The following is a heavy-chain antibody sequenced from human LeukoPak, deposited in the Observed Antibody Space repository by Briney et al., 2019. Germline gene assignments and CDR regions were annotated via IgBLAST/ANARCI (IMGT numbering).Heavy chain of an antibody. J-gene: IGHJ6*03. Sequence: VASVKVSCKASGGTFSSYAISWVRQAPGQGLEWMGGIIPIFGTANYAQKFQGRVTITADESTSTAYMELSSLRSEDTAVYYCARDTTLSRVITTTTTYHYFYYIDVWGKGTTVTISS. CDR1: GGTFSSYA. CDR2: IIPIFGTA. CDR3: ARDTTLSRVITTTTTYHYFYYIDV. D-gene: IGHD3-22*01. V-gene: IGHV1-69*13.